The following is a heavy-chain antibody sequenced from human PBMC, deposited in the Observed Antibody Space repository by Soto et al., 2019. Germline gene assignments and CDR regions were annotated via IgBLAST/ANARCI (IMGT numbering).Heavy chain of an antibody. CDR3: ADPADLDY. CDR1: GFSFSDRW. V-gene: IGHV3-7*01. CDR2: IRPDGSKQ. Sequence: QSGGSLRLSCVASGFSFSDRWMSWVRQAPGKGLEWVASIRPDGSKQFYVDSMKGRFTISRDNAKKSLFLQMNSLRAEDAAVYYCADPADLDYWGQGTLVTVSS. J-gene: IGHJ4*02.